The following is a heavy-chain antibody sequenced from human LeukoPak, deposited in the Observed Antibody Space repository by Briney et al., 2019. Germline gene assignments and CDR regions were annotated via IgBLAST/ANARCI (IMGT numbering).Heavy chain of an antibody. D-gene: IGHD3-3*01. CDR1: GGSFSGYY. Sequence: SETLSLTCAVYGGSFSGYYWSWIRQPPGKGLEWIGEINHSGSTNYNPSLKSRVTISVDTSKNQFSLKLSSVTAADTAVYYCAREKADYDLWSGYYYLFDYWGQGTLVTVSS. CDR2: INHSGST. J-gene: IGHJ4*02. CDR3: AREKADYDLWSGYYYLFDY. V-gene: IGHV4-34*01.